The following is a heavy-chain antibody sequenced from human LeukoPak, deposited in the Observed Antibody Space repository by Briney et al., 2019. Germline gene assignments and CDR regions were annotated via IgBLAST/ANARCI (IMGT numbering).Heavy chain of an antibody. D-gene: IGHD6-13*01. CDR2: ISSSGSTI. V-gene: IGHV3-48*03. J-gene: IGHJ3*02. CDR3: ARRLEFIAAAAFDI. CDR1: GFTFSSYE. Sequence: GGSLRLSCAASGFTFSSYEMNWVRQAPGKGLEWVSYISSSGSTIYYADSVKGRFTISRDNAKNSLYLQMNSLRAEDTAVYYCARRLEFIAAAAFDIWGQGTMVTVSS.